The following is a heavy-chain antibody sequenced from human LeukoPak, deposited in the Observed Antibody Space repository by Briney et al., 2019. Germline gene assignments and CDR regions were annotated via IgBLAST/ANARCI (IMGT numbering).Heavy chain of an antibody. V-gene: IGHV3-11*06. CDR3: ARVYDYGLDY. CDR1: GFTFSDYY. J-gene: IGHJ4*02. CDR2: ISSSSSYT. D-gene: IGHD4-17*01. Sequence: GGSLRLSCAASGFTFSDYYMSWIRQAPGKGLEWVSYISSSSSYTNYADSLKGRFTISRDNAKNSLYLQMNSLRAEDTAVYYCARVYDYGLDYWGQGTLVTVSS.